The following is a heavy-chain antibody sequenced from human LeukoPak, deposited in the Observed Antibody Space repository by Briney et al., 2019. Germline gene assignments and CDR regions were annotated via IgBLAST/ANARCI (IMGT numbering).Heavy chain of an antibody. D-gene: IGHD5-18*01. CDR3: AKELTGDTGFDY. CDR1: GFTFDDFA. Sequence: PGGSLRLSCVASGFTFDDFAMHWVRQAPGKGLEWVSGISWNSGSIGYADSVRGRFTISRDNSKNTLYLQMNSLRAEDTAVYYCAKELTGDTGFDYWGQGTLVTVSS. CDR2: ISWNSGSI. J-gene: IGHJ4*02. V-gene: IGHV3-9*01.